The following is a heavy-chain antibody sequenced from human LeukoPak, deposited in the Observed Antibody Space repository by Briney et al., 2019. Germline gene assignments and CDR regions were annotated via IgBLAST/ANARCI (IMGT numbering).Heavy chain of an antibody. CDR3: ASHSRVYCSSTSCYADHFDY. J-gene: IGHJ4*02. V-gene: IGHV1-2*06. Sequence: ASVKVSCKSSGYTFTDYYIHWVRQAPGQGLEWMGRINPNSGGTNFAQKFQDRVTMTRDTSISTAYMELSSPRSEDTAVYYCASHSRVYCSSTSCYADHFDYWGQGTLVTVSS. CDR2: INPNSGGT. D-gene: IGHD2-2*01. CDR1: GYTFTDYY.